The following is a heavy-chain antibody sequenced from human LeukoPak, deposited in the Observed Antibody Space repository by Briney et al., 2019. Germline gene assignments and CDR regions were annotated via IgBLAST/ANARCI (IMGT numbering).Heavy chain of an antibody. Sequence: GGSLRLSCVASGFTLSSYNMNWVRQAPGKGLEWVSYISSSSLSIYNADSVQGRFTISRDNAKNSLFLQMHSLRDEDTAVYYCARGRIAVAGTFDYWGQGTLVTVSS. CDR1: GFTLSSYN. V-gene: IGHV3-48*02. D-gene: IGHD6-19*01. J-gene: IGHJ4*02. CDR2: ISSSSLSI. CDR3: ARGRIAVAGTFDY.